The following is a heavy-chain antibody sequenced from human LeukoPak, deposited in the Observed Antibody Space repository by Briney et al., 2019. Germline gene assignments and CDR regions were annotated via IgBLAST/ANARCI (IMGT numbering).Heavy chain of an antibody. CDR2: ISAYNGNT. D-gene: IGHD3-22*01. J-gene: IGHJ4*02. V-gene: IGHV1-18*01. CDR1: GYTFTSYG. CDR3: ARGYYYDSSGYYYDYFDY. Sequence: GASVKVSCKASGYTFTSYGISWVRQAPGQGLEWMGWISAYNGNTKYALNLQGRATMTTDTSTSTAYMELRSLRSDDTAVYYCARGYYYDSSGYYYDYFDYWGQGTLVTVSS.